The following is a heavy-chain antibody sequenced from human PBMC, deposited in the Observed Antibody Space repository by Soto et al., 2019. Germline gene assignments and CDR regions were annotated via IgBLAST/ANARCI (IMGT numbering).Heavy chain of an antibody. CDR2: INHSGTT. J-gene: IGHJ4*02. Sequence: QVQLRQWGAGPLKPSETLSLTCAVFGGSFGDYYWTWIRQPPGKGLEWIGEINHSGTTSYNPSLKSRLTISVDTSNNQFSLKLSSVTAADTAVYYCARKPIYHFFAGYYSVDYWGQGTLVTVSS. CDR3: ARKPIYHFFAGYYSVDY. V-gene: IGHV4-34*01. CDR1: GGSFGDYY. D-gene: IGHD3-9*01.